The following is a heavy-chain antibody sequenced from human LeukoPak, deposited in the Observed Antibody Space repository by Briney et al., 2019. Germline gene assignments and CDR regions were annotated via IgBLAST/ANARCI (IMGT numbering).Heavy chain of an antibody. J-gene: IGHJ6*02. Sequence: ASVKVSCKASGYTFTSYGISWARQAPGQGLEWMGWISAYNGNTNYAQKLQGRVTMTTDTSTSTAYMELRSLRSDDTAVYYCARDFTLRGGLEPTEDDHYGMDVWGQGTTVTVSS. D-gene: IGHD1-1*01. V-gene: IGHV1-18*01. CDR2: ISAYNGNT. CDR3: ARDFTLRGGLEPTEDDHYGMDV. CDR1: GYTFTSYG.